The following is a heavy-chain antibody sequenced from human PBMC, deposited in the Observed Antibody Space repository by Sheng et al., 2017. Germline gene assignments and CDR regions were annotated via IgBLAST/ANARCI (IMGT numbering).Heavy chain of an antibody. CDR2: ISGSGGST. CDR1: GFTFSSYA. D-gene: IGHD2-15*01. CDR3: AKPDGIYCSGGSCWTFDY. J-gene: IGHJ4*02. V-gene: IGHV3-23*01. Sequence: EVQLLESGGGLVQPGGSLRLSCAASGFTFSSYAMSWVRQAPGKGLEWVSAISGSGGSTYYADSVKGRFTISRDNSKNTLYLQMNSLRAEDTAVYYCAKPDGIYCSGGSCWTFDYWGQGTLVTVSS.